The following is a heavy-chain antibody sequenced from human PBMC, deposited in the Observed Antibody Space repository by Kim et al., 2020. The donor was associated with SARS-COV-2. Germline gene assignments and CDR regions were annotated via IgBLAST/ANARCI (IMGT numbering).Heavy chain of an antibody. CDR2: IYYSGST. V-gene: IGHV4-39*01. Sequence: SETLSLTCTVSGGSISSSSYYWGWIRQPPGKGLEWIGSIYYSGSTYYNPSLKSRVTISVDTSKNQFSLKLSSVTAADTAVYYCARHQGGDSPNYSPWGQGTLVTVSS. D-gene: IGHD4-4*01. CDR1: GGSISSSSYY. J-gene: IGHJ5*02. CDR3: ARHQGGDSPNYSP.